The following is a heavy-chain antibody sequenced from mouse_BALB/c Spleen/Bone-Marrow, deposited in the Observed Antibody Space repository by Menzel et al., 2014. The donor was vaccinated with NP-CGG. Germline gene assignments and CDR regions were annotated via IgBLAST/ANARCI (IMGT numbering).Heavy chain of an antibody. CDR1: GYTFSSYW. Sequence: VMLVESGTELMRPGASVKISCKATGYTFSSYWIEWVNQRPGHGLEWIGETLPGSGSTNYNEKFKGKATFTADTSSNTAYMQLSSLTSEDSAVYYCARRGHGFAWFAYWGQGTLVTVSA. D-gene: IGHD1-2*01. V-gene: IGHV1-9*01. CDR3: ARRGHGFAWFAY. CDR2: TLPGSGST. J-gene: IGHJ3*01.